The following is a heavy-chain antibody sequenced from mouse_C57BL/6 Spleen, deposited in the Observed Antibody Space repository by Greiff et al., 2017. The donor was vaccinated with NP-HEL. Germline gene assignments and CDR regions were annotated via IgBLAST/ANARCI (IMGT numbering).Heavy chain of an antibody. J-gene: IGHJ2*01. CDR2: ISYDGSN. Sequence: EVKLMESGPGLVKPSQSLSLTCSVTGYSITSGYYWNWIRQFPGNKLEWMGYISYDGSNNYNPSLKNRISITRDTSKNQFFLKLNSVTTEDTATYYCARGDYGSVFDYWGQGTTLTVSS. D-gene: IGHD1-1*01. CDR3: ARGDYGSVFDY. CDR1: GYSITSGYY. V-gene: IGHV3-6*01.